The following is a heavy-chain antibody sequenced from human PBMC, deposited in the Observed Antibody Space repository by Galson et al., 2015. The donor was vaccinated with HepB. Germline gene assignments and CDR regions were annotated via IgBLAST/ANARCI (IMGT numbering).Heavy chain of an antibody. CDR3: ARRARLGSGFDAFDI. Sequence: SLRLSCAASGFTVSSNYMSWVRQAPGKGLEWVSVIYSGGSTYYADSVKGRFTISRGNSKNTLYLQMNSLRAEDTAVYYCARRARLGSGFDAFDIWGQGTMVTVSS. D-gene: IGHD5-12*01. J-gene: IGHJ3*02. CDR1: GFTVSSNY. CDR2: IYSGGST. V-gene: IGHV3-66*01.